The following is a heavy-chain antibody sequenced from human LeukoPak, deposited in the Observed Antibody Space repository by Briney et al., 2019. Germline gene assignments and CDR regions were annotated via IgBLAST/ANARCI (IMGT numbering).Heavy chain of an antibody. Sequence: QPGGSLRLSCAASGFTVSSNYMSWVRQAPGKGLEWVSVIYSGGSTYYADSVKGRFTISRHNSKNTLYLQMNSPRAEDTAVYYCARPRTFGAYDAFDIWGQGTMVTVSS. V-gene: IGHV3-53*04. CDR2: IYSGGST. CDR3: ARPRTFGAYDAFDI. CDR1: GFTVSSNY. J-gene: IGHJ3*02. D-gene: IGHD3-16*01.